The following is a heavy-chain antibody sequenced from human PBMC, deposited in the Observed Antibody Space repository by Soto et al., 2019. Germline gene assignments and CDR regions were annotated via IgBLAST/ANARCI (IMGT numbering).Heavy chain of an antibody. J-gene: IGHJ4*02. Sequence: SLRLSCAASGFSFSSYGMHWVRQAPGKGLEWVAMISYDGTDEYYADSVKGRFTISRDNSKNAVYLQMNSLRAEDTAVYYCARDVYYYDSSAYWAYWGQGTLVTVSS. D-gene: IGHD3-22*01. V-gene: IGHV3-30*03. CDR2: ISYDGTDE. CDR1: GFSFSSYG. CDR3: ARDVYYYDSSAYWAY.